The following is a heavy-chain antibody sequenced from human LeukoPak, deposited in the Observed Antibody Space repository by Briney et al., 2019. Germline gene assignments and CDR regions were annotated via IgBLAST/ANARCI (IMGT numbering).Heavy chain of an antibody. J-gene: IGHJ6*02. CDR2: IYSCGDT. CDR1: GFTVSSNY. Sequence: PGGSLRLSCAAPGFTVSSNYMNWVRQAPGKGLEWISVIYSCGDTYYADSVKGRFTISRHNSENTLYLQMNSLRAEDTAMYYCARGVYGDYEDYYYFGLDVWGQGTTVTVSS. CDR3: ARGVYGDYEDYYYFGLDV. D-gene: IGHD4-17*01. V-gene: IGHV3-53*04.